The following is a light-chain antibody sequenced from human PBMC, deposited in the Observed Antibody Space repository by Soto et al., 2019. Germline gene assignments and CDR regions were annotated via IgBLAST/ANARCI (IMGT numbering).Light chain of an antibody. CDR3: SSYTSSSTLV. V-gene: IGLV2-14*01. J-gene: IGLJ2*01. Sequence: ALTQPASVSGSPGQSITISCTGTSSDVGGYNYVSWYQQHPGKAPKLMIYEVSNRPSGVSNRFSGSKSRNTASLTISGLQAEDEADYYCSSYTSSSTLVFGGGTQLTVL. CDR2: EVS. CDR1: SSDVGGYNY.